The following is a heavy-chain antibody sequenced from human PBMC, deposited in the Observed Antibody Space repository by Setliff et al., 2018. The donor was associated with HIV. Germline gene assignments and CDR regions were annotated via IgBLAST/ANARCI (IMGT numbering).Heavy chain of an antibody. CDR3: ARVPGGNYYDSSGFTQLYFDY. CDR2: IIPILGIV. J-gene: IGHJ4*02. CDR1: GGTFSTYV. Sequence: SVKVSCKASGGTFSTYVINWARQAPGQGLEWMGGIIPILGIVNYAQRFQGRVTITADESTSTGYMELSSLRSEDTAVYYCARVPGGNYYDSSGFTQLYFDYWGQGTLVTVSS. V-gene: IGHV1-69*10. D-gene: IGHD3-22*01.